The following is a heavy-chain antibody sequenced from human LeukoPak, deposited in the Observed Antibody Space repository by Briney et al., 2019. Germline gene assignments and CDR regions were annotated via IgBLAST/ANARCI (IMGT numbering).Heavy chain of an antibody. D-gene: IGHD3-10*01. CDR1: GGSISSYY. J-gene: IGHJ4*02. CDR3: ARSGGSGRIDY. CDR2: IYYSGST. V-gene: IGHV4-59*01. Sequence: SETLSLTCTVSGGSISSYYWSWIRQPPGKGLEWIGYIYYSGSTNYNPSLKSRVTISVDTSKNQFSLKLSSVTAADTAVYYCARSGGSGRIDYWGQGTLVTVSS.